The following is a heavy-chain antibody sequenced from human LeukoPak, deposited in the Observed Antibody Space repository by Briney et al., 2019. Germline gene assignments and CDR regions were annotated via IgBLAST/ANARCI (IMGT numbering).Heavy chain of an antibody. CDR3: ARGLYYGGKGLFGY. CDR2: INHSGST. V-gene: IGHV4-34*01. CDR1: GGSFSGYY. D-gene: IGHD4-23*01. Sequence: SETLSLTCAVYGGSFSGYYWSWIRQPPGKGLEWIGEINHSGSTNYNPSLKSRVTISVDTSKNQFSLKLSSVTAADTAVYYCARGLYYGGKGLFGYWGQGTLVTVSS. J-gene: IGHJ4*02.